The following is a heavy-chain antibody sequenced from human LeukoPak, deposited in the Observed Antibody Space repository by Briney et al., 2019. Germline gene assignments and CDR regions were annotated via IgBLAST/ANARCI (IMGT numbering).Heavy chain of an antibody. CDR1: GFTFSSYA. J-gene: IGHJ4*02. V-gene: IGHV3-30-3*02. CDR2: ISYDGSRK. CDR3: AKRAVAGAYFDY. D-gene: IGHD6-19*01. Sequence: PGGSLRLSCAASGFTFSSYAMHWVRQAPGKGLEWVAIISYDGSRKFYADSVKGQFAISRDNSKNTLYLQMNSLRAEDTAVYYCAKRAVAGAYFDYWGQGTLVTVSS.